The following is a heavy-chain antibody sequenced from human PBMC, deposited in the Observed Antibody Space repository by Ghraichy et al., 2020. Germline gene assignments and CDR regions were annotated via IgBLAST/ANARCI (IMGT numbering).Heavy chain of an antibody. CDR1: GFTFSSYA. CDR3: AKLLGSSSWYDLDY. Sequence: GGSLRLSCAASGFTFSSYAMSWVRQAPGKGLEWVSAISGSGGSTYYADSVKGRFTISRDNSKNTLYLQMNSLRAEDTAVYYCAKLLGSSSWYDLDYWGQGTLVTVSS. J-gene: IGHJ4*02. CDR2: ISGSGGST. V-gene: IGHV3-23*01. D-gene: IGHD6-13*01.